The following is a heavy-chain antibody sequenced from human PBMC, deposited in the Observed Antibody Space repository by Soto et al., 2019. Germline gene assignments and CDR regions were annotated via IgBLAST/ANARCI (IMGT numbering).Heavy chain of an antibody. V-gene: IGHV3-48*02. CDR3: ASLAAWAFDI. CDR2: ISSSSTI. Sequence: EVQLVESGGGLVQPGGSLRLSCAASGFTFSSYSMNWVRQAPGKGLEWVSYISSSSTIYYADSVKGRFTISRDNAKNSLYPQMNSLRDEDTAVYYCASLAAWAFDIWGQGTMVTVSS. J-gene: IGHJ3*02. CDR1: GFTFSSYS.